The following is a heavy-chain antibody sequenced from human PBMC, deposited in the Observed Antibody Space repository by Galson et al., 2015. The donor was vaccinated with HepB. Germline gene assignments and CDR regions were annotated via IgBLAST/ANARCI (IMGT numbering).Heavy chain of an antibody. V-gene: IGHV1-69*02. CDR1: GGTFSTYT. Sequence: SVKVSCKASGGTFSTYTISWVRQAPGQGLEWMGRIIPSLGIANYAQKFQGRVTITADKSTSTAYMELSSLRSEDTAVYYCATQGSGYYNMELSYAEYFHHWGQGTLVTVSS. CDR2: IIPSLGIA. J-gene: IGHJ1*01. CDR3: ATQGSGYYNMELSYAEYFHH. D-gene: IGHD3-22*01.